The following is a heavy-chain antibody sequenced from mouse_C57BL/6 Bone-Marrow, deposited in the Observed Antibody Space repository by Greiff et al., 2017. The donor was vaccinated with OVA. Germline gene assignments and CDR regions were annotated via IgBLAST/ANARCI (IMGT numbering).Heavy chain of an antibody. J-gene: IGHJ4*01. D-gene: IGHD4-1*02. V-gene: IGHV8-8*01. CDR3: ARYQLGRGYAMDY. CDR2: IWWDDDK. Sequence: QVTLKECGPGILQPSQTLSLTCSFSGFSLSTFGMGVGWIRQPSGKGLEWLAHIWWDDDKYYNPALKSRLTSSKDTSKNQVFLKIANVDTANTATHYCARYQLGRGYAMDYWGQGTSVTVSS. CDR1: GFSLSTFGMG.